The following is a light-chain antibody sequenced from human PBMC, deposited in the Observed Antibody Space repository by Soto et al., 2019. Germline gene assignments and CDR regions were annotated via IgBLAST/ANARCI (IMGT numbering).Light chain of an antibody. CDR1: QSVSSY. J-gene: IGKJ5*01. Sequence: EIVLTQSPATLSLSPGERATLSCRASQSVSSYLAWYQQKPGQAPRILIYDASNRATGIPARFSGSGSGTDFTLTISRLEPEDFAVYYCQQRSNWPTFGQGTRLEI. CDR2: DAS. V-gene: IGKV3-11*01. CDR3: QQRSNWPT.